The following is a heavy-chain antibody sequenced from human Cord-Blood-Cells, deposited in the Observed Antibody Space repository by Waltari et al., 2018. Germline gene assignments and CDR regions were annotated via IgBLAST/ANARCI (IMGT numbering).Heavy chain of an antibody. CDR1: GGSVSSGSYY. CDR2: IYYSGGT. V-gene: IGHV4-61*01. CDR3: ARGRGGVRGVLPNHNWFDP. J-gene: IGHJ5*02. Sequence: QVQLQESGPGLVKPSETLSLTCTVSGGSVSSGSYYWSWIRQPPGKGLEWIGYIYYSGGTNYTPSLKSRVTISVDTSKNQFSLKLSSVTAADTAVYYCARGRGGVRGVLPNHNWFDPWGQGTLVTVSS. D-gene: IGHD3-10*01.